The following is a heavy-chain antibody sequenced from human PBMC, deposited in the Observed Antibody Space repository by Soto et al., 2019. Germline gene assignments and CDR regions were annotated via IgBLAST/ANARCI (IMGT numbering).Heavy chain of an antibody. V-gene: IGHV3-30*18. Sequence: VGSLRLSCAASGFVFSSYGMHWVRQAPGKGLEWVAVISYDAKNEYYADSVKGRFTISRDNSKNTLYLQMNSLRAEDTAVYYCAKDTLAVWAFDIWGQGTMVTV. CDR2: ISYDAKNE. J-gene: IGHJ3*02. CDR3: AKDTLAVWAFDI. CDR1: GFVFSSYG. D-gene: IGHD3-16*01.